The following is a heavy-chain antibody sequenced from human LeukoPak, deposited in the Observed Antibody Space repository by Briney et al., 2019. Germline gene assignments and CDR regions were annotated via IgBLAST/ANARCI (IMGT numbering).Heavy chain of an antibody. CDR1: GYTFTGYY. V-gene: IGHV1-2*02. D-gene: IGHD3-3*01. Sequence: GASVTVSCKASGYTFTGYYMHWVRQAPGQGLEWMGWINPNSGGTNYAQKFQGRVTMTRDTSISTAYMELSRLRSDDTAVYYCAREWSLLDAFDIWGQGTMVTVSS. CDR2: INPNSGGT. J-gene: IGHJ3*02. CDR3: AREWSLLDAFDI.